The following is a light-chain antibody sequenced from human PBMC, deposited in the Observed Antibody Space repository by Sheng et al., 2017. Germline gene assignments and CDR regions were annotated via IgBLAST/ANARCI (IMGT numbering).Light chain of an antibody. J-gene: IGKJ5*01. CDR1: QDISNY. CDR2: GAS. V-gene: IGKV1-27*01. CDR3: QKYHSAPL. Sequence: IEMTQSPSSLSASVGDRVTITCRASQDISNYLAWYQQRPGKVPRLLIYGASTLHSGVPYRFSGSGSGTDFTLTISSLQPEDVATYYCQKYHSAPLFGQGTRLXIK.